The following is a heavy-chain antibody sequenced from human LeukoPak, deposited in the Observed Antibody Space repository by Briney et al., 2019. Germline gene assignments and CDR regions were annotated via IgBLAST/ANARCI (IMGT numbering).Heavy chain of an antibody. CDR1: GFTFEDYD. Sequence: PGRSLRLSCAASGFTFEDYDMHWVRQAPGKGLELVSGISWNSGSRGYADSVKGRFTISRDNAKNSLYLQMDSLRTEDTAFYYCAKDTSWFTSAFDIWGQGTMVTVSS. CDR3: AKDTSWFTSAFDI. J-gene: IGHJ3*02. CDR2: ISWNSGSR. D-gene: IGHD3-10*01. V-gene: IGHV3-9*01.